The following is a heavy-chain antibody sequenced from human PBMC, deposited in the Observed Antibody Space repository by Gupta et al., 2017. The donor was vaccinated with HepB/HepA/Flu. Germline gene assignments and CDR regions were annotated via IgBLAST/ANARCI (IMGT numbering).Heavy chain of an antibody. Sequence: ATLKESGPVVVKPTGPLPPTCNVSGFPRTNSRMAVSWLRQPPGKALEWRAHICSNAEKSYSASLQARLTISRDASKSQVGLAMTALDPVDTATYVGAPHEFKTFHYFDSWGPGILGTVSS. CDR1: GFPRTNSRMA. CDR3: APHEFKTFHYFDS. CDR2: ICSNAEK. D-gene: IGHD2/OR15-2a*01. V-gene: IGHV2-26*01. J-gene: IGHJ4*02.